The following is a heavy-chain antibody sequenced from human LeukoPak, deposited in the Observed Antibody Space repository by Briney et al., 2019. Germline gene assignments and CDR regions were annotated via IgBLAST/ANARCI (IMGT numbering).Heavy chain of an antibody. J-gene: IGHJ6*03. CDR2: IYTSGST. CDR3: ARDMLYYYYYMDV. CDR1: GGSISSGSYY. V-gene: IGHV4-61*02. Sequence: SETLSLTCTVSGGSISSGSYYWSWIRQPAGKGLEWIGRIYTSGSTNYNPSLKSRVTMSVDTSKNQFSLKLSSVTAADTAVYYCARDMLYYYYYMDVWGKGTTVTVSS. D-gene: IGHD2-8*01.